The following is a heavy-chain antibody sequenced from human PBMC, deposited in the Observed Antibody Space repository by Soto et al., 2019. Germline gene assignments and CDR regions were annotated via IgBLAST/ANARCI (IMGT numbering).Heavy chain of an antibody. CDR1: GGTFSSYA. V-gene: IGHV1-69*13. CDR3: ASSSSSTRDPDY. D-gene: IGHD6-6*01. Sequence: SVKVSCKASGGTFSSYAISWVRQAPGQGLEWMGGIIPIFGTANYAQKFQGRVTITADESTSTAYMELSSLRSEDTAVYYCASSSSSTRDPDYWGQGTLVTVSS. CDR2: IIPIFGTA. J-gene: IGHJ4*02.